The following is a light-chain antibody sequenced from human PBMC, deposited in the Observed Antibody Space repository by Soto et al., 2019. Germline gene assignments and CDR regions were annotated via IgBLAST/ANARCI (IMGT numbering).Light chain of an antibody. CDR2: EVT. Sequence: QSALTQPASVSGSRGQSITISCTGTSSDVGGYNYVSWYQQHPGKAPKLTIYEVTNRPSGVSNRFSGSKSGNTASLTISGLLAEDEADYYCSSYTSSSTLEVVFGGGTKLTVL. CDR3: SSYTSSSTLEVV. J-gene: IGLJ3*02. V-gene: IGLV2-14*01. CDR1: SSDVGGYNY.